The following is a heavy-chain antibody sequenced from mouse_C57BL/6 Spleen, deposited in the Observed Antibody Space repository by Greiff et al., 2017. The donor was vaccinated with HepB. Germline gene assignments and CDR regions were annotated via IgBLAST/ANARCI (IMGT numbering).Heavy chain of an antibody. CDR3: AREHYYGSSHYYAMDY. CDR1: GYTFTSYG. D-gene: IGHD1-1*01. Sequence: QVQLQQSGAELARPGASVKLSCKASGYTFTSYGISWVKQRTGQGLEWIGEIYPRSGNTYYNEKFKGKATLTADKSSSTAYMELRSLTSEDSAVYFCAREHYYGSSHYYAMDYWGQGTSVTVSS. CDR2: IYPRSGNT. J-gene: IGHJ4*01. V-gene: IGHV1-81*01.